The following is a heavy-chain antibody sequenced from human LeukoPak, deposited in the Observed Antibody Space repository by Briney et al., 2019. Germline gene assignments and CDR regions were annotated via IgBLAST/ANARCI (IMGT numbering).Heavy chain of an antibody. J-gene: IGHJ4*02. CDR1: GYNFSNCL. Sequence: RHGESLKISCEGSGYNFSNCLIGWVRQMPGKGLEWMGIIYPGDSDTRYGPSFQGQVTISADKSISTAYLQWSSLKASDTAMYYCARHGGGGSGGNSGFDYWGQGTLVTVSS. V-gene: IGHV5-51*01. CDR2: IYPGDSDT. D-gene: IGHD4-23*01. CDR3: ARHGGGGSGGNSGFDY.